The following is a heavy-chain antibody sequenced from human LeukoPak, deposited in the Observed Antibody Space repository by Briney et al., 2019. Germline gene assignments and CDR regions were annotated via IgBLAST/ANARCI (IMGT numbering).Heavy chain of an antibody. J-gene: IGHJ4*02. V-gene: IGHV4-59*01. Sequence: SETLSLTCSVSGGSINSYYWSWIRQPPGKGLEWIGYIYYSGSTNYNPSLKSRVTISIDTSKNQFSLKLSSVTAADTAVYYCVVGATSVDYWGQGTLVTVSS. CDR2: IYYSGST. CDR1: GGSINSYY. CDR3: VVGATSVDY. D-gene: IGHD1-26*01.